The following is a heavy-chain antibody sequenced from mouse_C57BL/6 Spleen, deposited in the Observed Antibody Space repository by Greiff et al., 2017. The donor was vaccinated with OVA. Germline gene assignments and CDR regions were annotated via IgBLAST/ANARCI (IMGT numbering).Heavy chain of an antibody. CDR1: GYTFTSYW. D-gene: IGHD2-5*01. J-gene: IGHJ4*01. CDR2: IDPSDSYT. CDR3: ARRDYSNEGDYAMDD. V-gene: IGHV1-69*01. Sequence: QVQLQQPGAELVMPGASVKLSCKASGYTFTSYWMHWVKQRPGQGLEWIGEIDPSDSYTNYNQKFKGKSTLTVDKSSSTAYMQLSSLTSEDSAVYYCARRDYSNEGDYAMDDWGQGTSVTVSS.